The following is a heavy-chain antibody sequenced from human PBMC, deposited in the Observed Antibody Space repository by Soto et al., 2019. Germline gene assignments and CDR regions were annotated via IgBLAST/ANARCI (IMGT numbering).Heavy chain of an antibody. CDR2: IDNSGGIR. J-gene: IGHJ4*02. D-gene: IGHD3-22*01. CDR1: GFTFSRYA. CDR3: AQIDDSSGLINY. Sequence: GGSLRLSCAASGFTFSRYAMTWVRQAPGKGLGWVSSIDNSGGIRYYADSVKGRFTISRDNSKSTLYLQMNSLRAEDTAVYLCAQIDDSSGLINYWGRGTLVTVSS. V-gene: IGHV3-23*01.